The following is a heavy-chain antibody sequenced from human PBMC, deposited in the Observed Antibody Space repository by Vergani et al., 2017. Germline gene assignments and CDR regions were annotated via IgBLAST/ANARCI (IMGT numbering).Heavy chain of an antibody. V-gene: IGHV3-23*01. CDR3: ARSTDYPDDYVSSDYFRRTLDV. D-gene: IGHD4/OR15-4a*01. J-gene: IGHJ6*03. Sequence: EVQLLESGGGLVQPGGSLRLSCAASGFTFSSYAMSWVRQAPGKGLEWVSAISGSGGSTYYADSVKGRFTISRDNSKNTLYLQMNSLRAEDTAVYYCARSTDYPDDYVSSDYFRRTLDVWGKGTTVTVS. CDR2: ISGSGGST. CDR1: GFTFSSYA.